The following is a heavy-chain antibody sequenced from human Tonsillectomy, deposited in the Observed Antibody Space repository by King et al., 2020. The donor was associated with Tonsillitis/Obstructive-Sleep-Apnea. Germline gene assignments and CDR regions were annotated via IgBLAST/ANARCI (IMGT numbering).Heavy chain of an antibody. V-gene: IGHV3-30*18. CDR2: ISFDGSNK. CDR3: AKNPLVPAAIHNHYYYGMDV. CDR1: GFTFSNYG. D-gene: IGHD6-6*01. Sequence: QVQLVESGGGVVQPGRSLRLSCAASGFTFSNYGMHWVRQAPGKGLEWVAFISFDGSNKYYADSVKGRFTISRDNSKNTLYLQMSSLRAEDTAVYYCAKNPLVPAAIHNHYYYGMDVWGQGTTVTVSS. J-gene: IGHJ6*02.